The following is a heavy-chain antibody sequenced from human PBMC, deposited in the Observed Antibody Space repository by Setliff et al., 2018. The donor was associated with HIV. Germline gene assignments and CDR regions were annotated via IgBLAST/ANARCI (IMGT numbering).Heavy chain of an antibody. CDR3: ATRPPGVHGFSI. J-gene: IGHJ3*02. V-gene: IGHV1-69*06. Sequence: SVKVSCKASGGSFNILGFTWVRQAPGQGLEWVGGIIPVVDAPIYAQRFQGRVVITVDKSTGTAYMQLSSLKFEDTAVYYCATRPPGVHGFSIWGQGTMVTVSS. CDR1: GGSFNILG. D-gene: IGHD3-10*01. CDR2: IIPVVDAP.